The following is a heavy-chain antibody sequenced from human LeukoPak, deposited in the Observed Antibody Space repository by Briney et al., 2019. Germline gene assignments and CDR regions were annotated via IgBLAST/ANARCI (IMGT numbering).Heavy chain of an antibody. Sequence: SETLSLTCTVSGGSISSSSYYWGWIRQPPGKGLEWIGSIYYSGSTYYNPSLKSRVTISVDTSKNQFSLKLSSVTAADTAVYYCARVVRGAYYYDSSGYYSHFDYWGQGTLVTVSS. CDR3: ARVVRGAYYYDSSGYYSHFDY. D-gene: IGHD3-22*01. V-gene: IGHV4-39*07. CDR2: IYYSGST. CDR1: GGSISSSSYY. J-gene: IGHJ4*02.